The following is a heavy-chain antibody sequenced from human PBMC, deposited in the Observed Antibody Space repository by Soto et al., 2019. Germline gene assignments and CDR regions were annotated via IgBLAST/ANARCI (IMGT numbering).Heavy chain of an antibody. D-gene: IGHD6-19*01. CDR2: ISDSGGST. V-gene: IGHV3-23*01. J-gene: IGHJ4*02. Sequence: EVQLLESGGGLVQPGGSLRLSCAASGFTFSDYAMIWVRQTPGKGLEWVSVISDSGGSTRYEDSVKGRFTISRDNSKKTVLLQMTSLRVEDTAVYYCAKLRGAAAGTGDYWGQGTLVTVSS. CDR1: GFTFSDYA. CDR3: AKLRGAAAGTGDY.